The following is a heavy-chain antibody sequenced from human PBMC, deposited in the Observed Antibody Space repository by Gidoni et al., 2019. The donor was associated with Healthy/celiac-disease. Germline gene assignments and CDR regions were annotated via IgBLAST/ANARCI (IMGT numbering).Heavy chain of an antibody. CDR3: ARAEDRSIAVAGYGGDLDY. J-gene: IGHJ4*02. CDR2: IIPIFGTA. Sequence: QVQLVQSGAEVKKPGSSVKVSCKASGGTFSSYAISWVRQAPGQGLEWMGGIIPIFGTANYAQKFQGRVTITADESTSTAYMELSSLRSEDTAVYYCARAEDRSIAVAGYGGDLDYWGQGTLVTVSS. D-gene: IGHD6-19*01. CDR1: GGTFSSYA. V-gene: IGHV1-69*01.